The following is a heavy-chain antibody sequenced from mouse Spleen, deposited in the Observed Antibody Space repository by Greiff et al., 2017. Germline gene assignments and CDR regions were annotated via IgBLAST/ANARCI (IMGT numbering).Heavy chain of an antibody. CDR3: ATTTVVAHYYAMDY. Sequence: EVMLVESGGGLVKPGGSLKLSCAASGFTFSDYGMHWVRQAPEKGLEWVAYISSGSSTIYYADTVKGRFTISRDNAKNTLFLQMTSLRSEDTAMYYCATTTVVAHYYAMDYWGQGTSVTVSS. CDR1: GFTFSDYG. V-gene: IGHV5-17*01. D-gene: IGHD1-1*01. J-gene: IGHJ4*01. CDR2: ISSGSSTI.